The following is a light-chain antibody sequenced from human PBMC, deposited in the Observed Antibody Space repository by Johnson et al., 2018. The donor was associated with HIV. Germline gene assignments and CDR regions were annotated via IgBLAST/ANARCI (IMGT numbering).Light chain of an antibody. Sequence: QSVLTQPPSVSAAPGQKVTISCSGSSSNIGNNYVSWYQQLPGRAPKLLIYDNNKRPSGIPDRFSGSKSGTSATLAITGLQTGDEAEYYCGTWDSILSAYNYVFGIGTKVTVL. J-gene: IGLJ1*01. CDR2: DNN. CDR1: SSNIGNNY. CDR3: GTWDSILSAYNYV. V-gene: IGLV1-51*01.